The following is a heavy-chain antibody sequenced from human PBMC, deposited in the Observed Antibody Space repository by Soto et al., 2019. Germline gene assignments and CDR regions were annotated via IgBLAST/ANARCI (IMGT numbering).Heavy chain of an antibody. D-gene: IGHD3-16*01. Sequence: GGSLRLSCAASGFTFSTYALSWVRQAPGKGLEWVSAISGSGGSTYYADSVKGRFTISRDNSKNTLYLQMNSLRAEDTAVYYCAKGITDTGGYYYYSMDVWGQGTAVTVSS. J-gene: IGHJ6*02. V-gene: IGHV3-23*01. CDR3: AKGITDTGGYYYYSMDV. CDR1: GFTFSTYA. CDR2: ISGSGGST.